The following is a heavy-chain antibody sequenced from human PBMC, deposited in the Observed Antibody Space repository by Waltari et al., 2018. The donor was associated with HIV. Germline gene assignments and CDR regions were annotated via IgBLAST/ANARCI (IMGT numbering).Heavy chain of an antibody. CDR2: IYYSGST. V-gene: IGHV4-39*07. CDR3: ARDNEGGATVHYYYGMDV. J-gene: IGHJ6*02. CDR1: GGSISSRSYY. Sequence: QLQLQESGPGLVKPSETLSLTCTVSGGSISSRSYYWGWIHQPTGKGREWIGSIYYSGSTYYNPSLKSRVTISVDTSKNQFSLKLSSVTAADTAVYYCARDNEGGATVHYYYGMDVWGQGTTVTVSS. D-gene: IGHD1-26*01.